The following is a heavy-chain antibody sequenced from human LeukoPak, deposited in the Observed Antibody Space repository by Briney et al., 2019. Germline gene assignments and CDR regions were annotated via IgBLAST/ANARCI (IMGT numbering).Heavy chain of an antibody. Sequence: PSETLSLTCTVSGGSISSSSYYWGWIRQPPGKGLEWIGYIYYSGSTNYNPSLKSRVTISVDTSKNQFSLKLSSVTAADTAVYYCARYSGYSYGLGFDYWGQGTLVTVSS. CDR3: ARYSGYSYGLGFDY. J-gene: IGHJ4*02. V-gene: IGHV4-61*05. CDR2: IYYSGST. CDR1: GGSISSSSYY. D-gene: IGHD5-18*01.